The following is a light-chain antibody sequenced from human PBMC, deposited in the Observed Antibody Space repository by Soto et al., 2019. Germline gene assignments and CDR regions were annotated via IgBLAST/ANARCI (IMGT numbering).Light chain of an antibody. CDR1: QSLLHSDGKTY. CDR3: QQYNNWPQT. V-gene: IGKV2-29*01. J-gene: IGKJ1*01. Sequence: DIVMTQTPLSLSVTPGQPASISCKSSQSLLHSDGKTYLYWYLQKPGQSPQLLIYEVSSRFSGVPDRFSGSGSGTEFTLTISSLQSEDFAVYYCQQYNNWPQTFGQGTKVDIK. CDR2: EVS.